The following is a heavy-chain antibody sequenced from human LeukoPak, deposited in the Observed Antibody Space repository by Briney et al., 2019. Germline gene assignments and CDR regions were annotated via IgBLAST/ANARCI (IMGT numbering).Heavy chain of an antibody. CDR1: GGSISTYT. D-gene: IGHD3-16*01. J-gene: IGHJ4*02. CDR3: AREGGGLDY. Sequence: SETLSLTSTVAGGSISTYTWTWIRPPPGKGLEWIGRIYASGSTKYNTSLNSRVTMSVETSKNQFSLRLGSVTVEDWAVYYCAREGGGLDYWGQGTLVTVSS. CDR2: IYASGST. V-gene: IGHV4-4*07.